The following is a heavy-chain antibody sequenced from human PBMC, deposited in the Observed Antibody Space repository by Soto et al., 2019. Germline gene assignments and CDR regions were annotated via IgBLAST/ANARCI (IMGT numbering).Heavy chain of an antibody. D-gene: IGHD3-10*01. Sequence: PSETLSLTCTVSGGSISSYYWSWIRQPPGKGLEWIGYIYYSGSTNYNPSLKSRVTISVDTSKNQFSLKLSSVTAADTAVYYCARDRGYGSGSLGWFDPWGQGTLVTVS. J-gene: IGHJ5*02. V-gene: IGHV4-59*01. CDR2: IYYSGST. CDR3: ARDRGYGSGSLGWFDP. CDR1: GGSISSYY.